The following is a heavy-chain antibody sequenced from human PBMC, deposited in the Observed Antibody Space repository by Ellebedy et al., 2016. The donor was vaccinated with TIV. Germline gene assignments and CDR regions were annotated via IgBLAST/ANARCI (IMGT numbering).Heavy chain of an antibody. Sequence: GESLKISCAASGFTFSSYSMNWVRQAPGKGLEWVSYISSSGTNIYYADSVKGLFTISRDNAKNSLYLQMNSLRAEDTAVYYCARGAERGYTYGSVYWGQGTLVTVSS. CDR3: ARGAERGYTYGSVY. J-gene: IGHJ4*02. CDR1: GFTFSSYS. V-gene: IGHV3-48*04. CDR2: ISSSGTNI. D-gene: IGHD5-18*01.